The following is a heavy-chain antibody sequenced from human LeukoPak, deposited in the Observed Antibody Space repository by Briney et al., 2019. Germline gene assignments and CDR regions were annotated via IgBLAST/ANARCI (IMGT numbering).Heavy chain of an antibody. Sequence: PGGSLRLSCAASGFTFSSYAMSWVRQAPGKGLEWVSDISGSGGITYYADSVKGRFTIPRDNSKNTLYLQMNSLRAEDTAVYYCAKPMATVVVNLYYFDYWGQGTLVTVSS. J-gene: IGHJ4*02. CDR1: GFTFSSYA. D-gene: IGHD2-21*01. V-gene: IGHV3-23*01. CDR3: AKPMATVVVNLYYFDY. CDR2: ISGSGGIT.